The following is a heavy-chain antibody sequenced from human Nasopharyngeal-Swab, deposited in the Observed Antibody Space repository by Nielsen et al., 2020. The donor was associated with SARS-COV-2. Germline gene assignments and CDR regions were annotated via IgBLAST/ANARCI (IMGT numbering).Heavy chain of an antibody. Sequence: SLKISCAASGFTFEHFGMHWVRQPPGRALEWVEGISWKIEPIAHADSVKGRFSISRDNAKKSLYLEMNSLRPEDTALYYCAKDGGSGSDGYDAFDIWGLGTMVTVSS. V-gene: IGHV3-9*01. CDR3: AKDGGSGSDGYDAFDI. J-gene: IGHJ3*02. D-gene: IGHD1-26*01. CDR2: ISWKIEPI. CDR1: GFTFEHFG.